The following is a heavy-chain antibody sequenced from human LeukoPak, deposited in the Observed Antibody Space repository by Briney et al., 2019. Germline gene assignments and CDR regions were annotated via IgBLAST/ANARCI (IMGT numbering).Heavy chain of an antibody. V-gene: IGHV3-48*01. Sequence: GGALRLSFAASGFTFRSYSMTWGRPAPGKGVGWLSYISSSGSTIYYADSVKGRFTISRDNAKNSLYLQMNSLRAEDTAVYYCARDEYYDSSGYTSWGQGTLVTVSS. CDR1: GFTFRSYS. J-gene: IGHJ4*02. CDR2: ISSSGSTI. D-gene: IGHD3-22*01. CDR3: ARDEYYDSSGYTS.